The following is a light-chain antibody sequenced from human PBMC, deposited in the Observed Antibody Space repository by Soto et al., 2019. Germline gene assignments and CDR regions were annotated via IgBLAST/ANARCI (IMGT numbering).Light chain of an antibody. J-gene: IGLJ2*01. CDR2: LNSDGSH. CDR1: SGHSSYA. V-gene: IGLV4-69*01. CDR3: QTWGTGIHVV. Sequence: QAVVTQSPSASASLGASVKLTCTLSSGHSSYAIAWHQQQPEKGPRYLMKLNSDGSHSKGDGIPDRFSGSRSGAEWYLTISSLQSEDEADYYCQTWGTGIHVVFGGATQLTVL.